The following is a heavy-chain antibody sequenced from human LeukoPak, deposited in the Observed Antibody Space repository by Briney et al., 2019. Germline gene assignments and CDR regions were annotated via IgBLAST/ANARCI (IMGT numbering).Heavy chain of an antibody. J-gene: IGHJ4*02. CDR3: AVEWELLGYYFDY. V-gene: IGHV1-69*05. CDR1: GGTFSSYA. Sequence: GSSVKVSCKASGGTFSSYAISWVRQAPGQGLEWMGRIIPIVGTANYAQKFQGRVTITTDESTSTAYMELSSLRSEDTAVYYCAVEWELLGYYFDYWGQGTLVTVSS. CDR2: IIPIVGTA. D-gene: IGHD1-26*01.